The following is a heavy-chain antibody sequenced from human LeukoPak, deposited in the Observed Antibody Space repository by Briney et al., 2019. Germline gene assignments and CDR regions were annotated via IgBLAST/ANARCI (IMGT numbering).Heavy chain of an antibody. CDR3: ARLTIHFDY. CDR2: IGHNGST. V-gene: IGHV4-34*01. CDR1: GGSFSDYN. Sequence: SETLSLTCAVYGGSFSDYNWTWIRQPPGKGLEWIGEIGHNGSTNYNPSLKSRVTISVDTSKNQFSLKLSSVTAADTAVYYCARLTIHFDYWGQGTLVTVSS. J-gene: IGHJ4*02. D-gene: IGHD3-9*01.